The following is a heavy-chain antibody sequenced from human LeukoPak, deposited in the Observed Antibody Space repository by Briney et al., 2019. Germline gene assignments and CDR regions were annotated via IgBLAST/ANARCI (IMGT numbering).Heavy chain of an antibody. CDR3: AKYGPQDSGSSHFDY. J-gene: IGHJ4*02. CDR1: GFTLSSYA. Sequence: GGALRLSCAASGFTLSSYAMSWVRQAPGKGLEWVSAIRDSGSSTHYADSVKGRFTTSRDNSKNTLFLQMNSLRAEDTAIYYCAKYGPQDSGSSHFDYWGQGALVTVSS. V-gene: IGHV3-23*01. D-gene: IGHD1-26*01. CDR2: IRDSGSST.